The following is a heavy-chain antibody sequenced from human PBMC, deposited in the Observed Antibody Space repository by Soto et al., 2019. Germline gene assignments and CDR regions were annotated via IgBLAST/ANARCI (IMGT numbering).Heavy chain of an antibody. D-gene: IGHD5-12*01. V-gene: IGHV4-61*01. J-gene: IGHJ4*02. CDR3: ARDVSDSGCLDC. CDR1: GVPVSSGSNH. Sequence: QVQLQESGPGLVKPSETLSLTCTVSGVPVSSGSNHWSWIRQPPGKGLEWIGYISHSGNTHYSSSIKSLTIISINTSNNQFSTKLSSVTAADTAVYYCARDVSDSGCLDCWGQGTLVTVSS. CDR2: ISHSGNT.